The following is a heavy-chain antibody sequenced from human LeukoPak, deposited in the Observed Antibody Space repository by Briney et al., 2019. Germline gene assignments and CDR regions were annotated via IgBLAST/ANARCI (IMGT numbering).Heavy chain of an antibody. V-gene: IGHV4-59*01. J-gene: IGHJ4*02. CDR2: IQNSGNS. D-gene: IGHD3-3*01. Sequence: SETLSLTRTVAVGSISSYYWGWIRQPPGKGLEWIGYIQNSGNSNFNPSLKSRVTISLDTSKNQFSLDLNSVTAAYFATYYCARGRITIFGVITPHFDNWGQGTLVTVSS. CDR3: ARGRITIFGVITPHFDN. CDR1: VGSISSYY.